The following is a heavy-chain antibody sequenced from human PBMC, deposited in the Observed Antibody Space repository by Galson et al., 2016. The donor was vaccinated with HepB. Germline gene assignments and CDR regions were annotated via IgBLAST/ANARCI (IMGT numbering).Heavy chain of an antibody. CDR3: AREGGCSGGRCHNAAFGI. CDR2: IGAAGDT. D-gene: IGHD2-15*01. J-gene: IGHJ3*02. V-gene: IGHV3-13*01. CDR1: GFTFSNYD. Sequence: SLRLSCAASGFTFSNYDMHWVRQATGKGLEWVSAIGAAGDTYYPGSVKGRFTISRENANNSLYLHMNSLRAGDTAVYYCAREGGCSGGRCHNAAFGIWGQGTMVTVSS.